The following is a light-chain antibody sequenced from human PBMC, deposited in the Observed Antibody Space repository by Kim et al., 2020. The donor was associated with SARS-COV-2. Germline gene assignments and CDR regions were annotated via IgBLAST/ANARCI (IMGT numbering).Light chain of an antibody. Sequence: QPVLTQSPSASASLGASVKLTCTLSSGHSSYAIAWHQQQPEKGPRYLMKLNSDGSHSKGDGIPDRFSGSSSGAERYLTISSPQSEDEADYYCQTWGTGIQGVFGGGTQLTVL. CDR3: QTWGTGIQGV. CDR2: LNSDGSH. V-gene: IGLV4-69*01. J-gene: IGLJ3*02. CDR1: SGHSSYA.